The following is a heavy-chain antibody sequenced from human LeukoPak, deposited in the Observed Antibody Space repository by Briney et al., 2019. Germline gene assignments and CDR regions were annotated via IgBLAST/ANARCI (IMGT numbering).Heavy chain of an antibody. CDR1: GDSVSSNSAA. V-gene: IGHV6-1*01. CDR2: TYYRSKWYN. J-gene: IGHJ5*02. CDR3: AREGEVGTTWSWFDP. D-gene: IGHD1-26*01. Sequence: SQTLSLTCAISGDSVSSNSAAWIWIRQSPSRGLEWLARTYYRSKWYNDYAVSVKSRITINPDTSKNQFSLQLNSVTPGDTAVYYCAREGEVGTTWSWFDPWGQGTLVTVSS.